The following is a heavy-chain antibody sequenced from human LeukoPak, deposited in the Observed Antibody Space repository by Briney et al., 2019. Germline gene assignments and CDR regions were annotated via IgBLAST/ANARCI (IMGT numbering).Heavy chain of an antibody. V-gene: IGHV3-30*18. CDR2: ISYDGSNK. CDR1: GFTFSSYG. Sequence: PGRSLRLSCAASGFTFSSYGMHWVRQAPGKGLEWVAVISYDGSNKYYADSVKGRFTISRDNSKNTLYLQMNSLRAEDTAVYYCAKDPGAAVAPKAGAFDIWGQGTMVTVSS. J-gene: IGHJ3*02. CDR3: AKDPGAAVAPKAGAFDI. D-gene: IGHD6-19*01.